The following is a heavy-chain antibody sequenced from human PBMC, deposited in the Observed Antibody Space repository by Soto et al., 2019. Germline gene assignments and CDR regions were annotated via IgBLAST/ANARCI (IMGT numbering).Heavy chain of an antibody. V-gene: IGHV1-18*01. Sequence: ASVKVSCKASGYTFSDYGISWVRQAPGQGLEWTGWISTKNGNTNFAQKFRGRVTMTTDTSTSTVYMELRSLKPDDSAVYYCAREPPETPPDYWGQGTLVTVSS. CDR1: GYTFSDYG. CDR3: AREPPETPPDY. CDR2: ISTKNGNT. J-gene: IGHJ4*02.